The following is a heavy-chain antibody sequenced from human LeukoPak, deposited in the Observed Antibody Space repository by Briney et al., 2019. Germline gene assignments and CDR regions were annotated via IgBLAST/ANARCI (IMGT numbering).Heavy chain of an antibody. V-gene: IGHV1-46*01. D-gene: IGHD2-2*01. CDR1: GYTFTSYY. J-gene: IGHJ4*02. CDR2: INPSGGST. CDR3: AREVVIVVEPAANTIDY. Sequence: ASVKVSCKASGYTFTSYYMHWVRQAPGQGLEWMGIINPSGGSTSYAQKFQGRVTMTRDTSTSTVYMELSSLRVEDTAVYYCAREVVIVVEPAANTIDYWGQGTRVTVSS.